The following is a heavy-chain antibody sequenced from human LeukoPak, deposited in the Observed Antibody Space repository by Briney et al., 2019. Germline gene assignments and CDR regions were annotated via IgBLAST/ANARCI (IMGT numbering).Heavy chain of an antibody. Sequence: ASVKVSCKASGYTFTSYDINWVRQATGQGLEWMGWMNPNSGNTGYAQKFQGRVTMTEDTSTDTAYMELSSLRSEDTAVYYCAGSYDSSGYYYPYFDYWGQGTLVTVSS. D-gene: IGHD3-22*01. CDR2: MNPNSGNT. CDR3: AGSYDSSGYYYPYFDY. CDR1: GYTFTSYD. V-gene: IGHV1-8*02. J-gene: IGHJ4*02.